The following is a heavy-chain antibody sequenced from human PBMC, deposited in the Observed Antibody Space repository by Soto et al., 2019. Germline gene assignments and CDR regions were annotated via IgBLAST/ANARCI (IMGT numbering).Heavy chain of an antibody. CDR2: INAGNGNT. V-gene: IGHV1-3*01. CDR3: ARDLRGGYSGYDDAFDI. J-gene: IGHJ3*02. Sequence: QVQLVQSGAEVKKPGASVKVSCKASGYTFTSYAMHWVRQAPGQRLEWMGWINAGNGNTKYSQKFQGRVTITRDTSVSTAYMELSSLRSEDTAVYYCARDLRGGYSGYDDAFDIWGQGTMVTVSS. D-gene: IGHD5-12*01. CDR1: GYTFTSYA.